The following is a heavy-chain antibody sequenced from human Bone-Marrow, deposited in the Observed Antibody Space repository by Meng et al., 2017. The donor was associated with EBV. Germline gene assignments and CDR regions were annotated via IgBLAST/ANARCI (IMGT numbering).Heavy chain of an antibody. D-gene: IGHD2-15*01. CDR2: FDPEDGET. Sequence: GQLVKPGVEVKKPGASVKVYGKVSGYTLTELSMHGVRQATGKGLEWMGGFDPEDGETIYAQKLQGRVTMTEDTSTDTAYMELSSLRSEDTAVYYCATGVAATRGYADYWGQGTLVTVSS. V-gene: IGHV1-24*01. CDR3: ATGVAATRGYADY. CDR1: GYTLTELS. J-gene: IGHJ4*02.